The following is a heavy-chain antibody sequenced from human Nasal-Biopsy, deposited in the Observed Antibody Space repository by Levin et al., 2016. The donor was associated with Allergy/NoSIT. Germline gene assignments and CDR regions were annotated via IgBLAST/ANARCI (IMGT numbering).Heavy chain of an antibody. Sequence: ASVKVSCKASGYTFTNYYMHWVRQAPGQGLEWMGIIKPSGGSTSYAQEFQGRVTMTRDTSTSTVYMELSSLSSEDTAVYYCARGQRSYYDSSGYYFDYWGQGTLVTVSS. J-gene: IGHJ4*02. CDR3: ARGQRSYYDSSGYYFDY. V-gene: IGHV1-46*01. CDR1: GYTFTNYY. D-gene: IGHD3-22*01. CDR2: IKPSGGST.